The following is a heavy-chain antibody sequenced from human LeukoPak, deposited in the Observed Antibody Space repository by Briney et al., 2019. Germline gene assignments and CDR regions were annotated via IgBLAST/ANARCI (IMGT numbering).Heavy chain of an antibody. CDR2: IYYSGST. D-gene: IGHD5-24*01. CDR1: GGSCDDYY. CDR3: ARRPRRDGYNYRDY. V-gene: IGHV4-39*01. J-gene: IGHJ4*02. Sequence: SETLSLTCDVYGGSCDDYYCSWIRQPPPKGLERIGSIYYSGSTYYNPSLKSRVTISVDTSKNQFSLKLSSVTAADTAVYYCARRPRRDGYNYRDYWGQGTLVTVSS.